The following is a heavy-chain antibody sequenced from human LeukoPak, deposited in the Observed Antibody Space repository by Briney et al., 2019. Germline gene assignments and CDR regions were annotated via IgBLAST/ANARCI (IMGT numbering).Heavy chain of an antibody. CDR1: GYTFTGYY. D-gene: IGHD6-13*01. CDR3: ARHLYSSSWYWFDP. CDR2: INPNSGGT. J-gene: IGHJ5*02. Sequence: GASVKVSCKASGYTFTGYYMHWVRQAPGQGLEWKGWINPNSGGTNYAQKFQGRVTMTRDTSISTAYTELSRLRSDDTAVYYCARHLYSSSWYWFDPWGQGTLVTVSS. V-gene: IGHV1-2*02.